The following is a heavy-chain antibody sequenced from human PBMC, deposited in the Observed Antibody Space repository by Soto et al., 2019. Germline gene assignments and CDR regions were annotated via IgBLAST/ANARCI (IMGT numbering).Heavy chain of an antibody. D-gene: IGHD5-12*01. CDR1: GFTFSRYE. CDR3: ARVGDGYNLNY. CDR2: ISSSGSTK. J-gene: IGHJ4*02. Sequence: VQLVESGGGLVQPGGPLRLSCAASGFTFSRYEMNWVRQAPGKGLEWVSYISSSGSTKYYADSVKGRFTISRDNAKNSLYLQMNSLRVEDTAVYYCARVGDGYNLNYWGQGTLVTVSS. V-gene: IGHV3-48*03.